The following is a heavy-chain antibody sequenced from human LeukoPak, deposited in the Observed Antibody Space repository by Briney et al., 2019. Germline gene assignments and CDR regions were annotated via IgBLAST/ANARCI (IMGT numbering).Heavy chain of an antibody. J-gene: IGHJ5*02. D-gene: IGHD6-13*01. CDR2: IYSTGST. CDR1: DNSISTHY. V-gene: IGHV4-59*11. Sequence: TSETLSLTCTVSDNSISTHYWSWVRQPPGKRLEWLGYIYSTGSTNYNPSLKSRIAISVDTSKNQFYLNLTSVSAADTAVYFCVRKIAAGSLTPWGQGTLVTVSS. CDR3: VRKIAAGSLTP.